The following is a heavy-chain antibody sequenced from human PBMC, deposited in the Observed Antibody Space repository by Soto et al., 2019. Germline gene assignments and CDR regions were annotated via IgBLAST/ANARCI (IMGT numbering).Heavy chain of an antibody. CDR3: ARGVGGSGLNWFDP. CDR1: GSSIIGDY. D-gene: IGHD6-19*01. CDR2: IHYSGSA. V-gene: IGHV4-59*12. J-gene: IGHJ5*02. Sequence: PSETLSLTCAFSGSSIIGDYWTWILQSPERGLEWIGYIHYSGSANYNPSLNSRLTMSVDRSKSQFSMKLASVTVADTAVYYCARGVGGSGLNWFDPWGQGTRVTVSS.